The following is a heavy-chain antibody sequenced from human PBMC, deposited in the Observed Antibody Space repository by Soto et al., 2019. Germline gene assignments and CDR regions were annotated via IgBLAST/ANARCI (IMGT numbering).Heavy chain of an antibody. D-gene: IGHD1-26*01. J-gene: IGHJ4*02. CDR1: GYTFTVYY. Sequence: ASVKVSCKASGYTFTVYYMHCVRQSPLQGLEWMGWINPKSGGTMYPQKFQGRVTMTWDTSISTAYMALTRLRSDDTAVYYCARDLAKGGGSAGFDYWGQGTLVTVSS. CDR2: INPKSGGT. V-gene: IGHV1-2*02. CDR3: ARDLAKGGGSAGFDY.